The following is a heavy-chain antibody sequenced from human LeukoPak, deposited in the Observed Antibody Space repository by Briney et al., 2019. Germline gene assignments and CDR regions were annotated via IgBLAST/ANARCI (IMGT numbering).Heavy chain of an antibody. J-gene: IGHJ6*02. V-gene: IGHV3-23*01. CDR1: GFTFSNYA. CDR3: AKDLTRIQLWLRSGYYGMDV. CDR2: ISGSGIST. D-gene: IGHD5-18*01. Sequence: PGGSLRLSFTASGFTFSNYAMSWVRQAPGKGLEWVSAISGSGISTYYAESLKTRFTISRDNSKNTLYLQMNSLRAEDTAVYYCAKDLTRIQLWLRSGYYGMDVWGQGTTVTVSS.